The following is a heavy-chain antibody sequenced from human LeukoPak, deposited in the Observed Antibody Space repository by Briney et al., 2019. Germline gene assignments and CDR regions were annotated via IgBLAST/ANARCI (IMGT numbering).Heavy chain of an antibody. CDR2: IIPIFGTA. CDR3: ARGVLLWFGELSSHSYFDY. CDR1: GGTFSSYA. D-gene: IGHD3-10*01. J-gene: IGHJ4*02. V-gene: IGHV1-69*13. Sequence: SVKVSCKASGGTFSSYAISCVRQAPGQGLEWMGGIIPIFGTANYAQKFQGRATITADESTSTAYMELSSLRSEDTAVYYCARGVLLWFGELSSHSYFDYWGQGTLVTVSS.